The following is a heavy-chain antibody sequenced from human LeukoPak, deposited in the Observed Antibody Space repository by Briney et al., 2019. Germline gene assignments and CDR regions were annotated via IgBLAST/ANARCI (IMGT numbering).Heavy chain of an antibody. Sequence: GGSLRLSCAASGFTFSSYAMSWVRQAPGKGLEWASGISGSGGSTYYADSVKGRFTISRDNSKNTLYLQMDSLRAEDTAVYYCAKGYYYDSSGYSRDYYYYGMDVWGQGTTVTVSS. CDR3: AKGYYYDSSGYSRDYYYYGMDV. CDR2: ISGSGGST. CDR1: GFTFSSYA. D-gene: IGHD3-22*01. V-gene: IGHV3-23*01. J-gene: IGHJ6*02.